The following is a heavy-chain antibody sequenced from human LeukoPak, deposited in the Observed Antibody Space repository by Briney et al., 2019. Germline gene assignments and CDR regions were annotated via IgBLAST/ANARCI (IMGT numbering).Heavy chain of an antibody. V-gene: IGHV3-21*04. CDR2: ISSSSSYI. Sequence: GGSLRLSCAASGFTFSSYSMNWVRQAPGKGLEWVSSISSSSSYIYYADSVKGRFTISRDNAKNSLYLQMNSLRAEDTAVYYCASARDGILTEGGFDIWGQGTMVTVSA. CDR1: GFTFSSYS. CDR3: ASARDGILTEGGFDI. J-gene: IGHJ3*02. D-gene: IGHD3-9*01.